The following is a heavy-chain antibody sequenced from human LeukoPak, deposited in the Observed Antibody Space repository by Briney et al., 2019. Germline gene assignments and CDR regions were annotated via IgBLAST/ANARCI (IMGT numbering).Heavy chain of an antibody. CDR2: INPNSGGT. J-gene: IGHJ4*02. D-gene: IGHD3-10*01. CDR1: GYTFISYY. CDR3: ARGIGYGSGSYYHYYFDY. V-gene: IGHV1-2*02. Sequence: ASVKVSCKASGYTFISYYMHWVRQAPGQGLEWMGWINPNSGGTNYAQRFQGRVTMTRDTSISTAYMELSRLRSDDTAVYYCARGIGYGSGSYYHYYFDYWGQGTLVTVSS.